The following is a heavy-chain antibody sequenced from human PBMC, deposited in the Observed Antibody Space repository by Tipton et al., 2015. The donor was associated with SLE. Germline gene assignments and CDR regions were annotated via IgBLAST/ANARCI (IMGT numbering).Heavy chain of an antibody. CDR2: INPNSGGT. D-gene: IGHD6-19*01. V-gene: IGHV1-2*02. Sequence: QVQLVQSGAEVKKPGASVKVSCKASGYTFTGYYMHWVRQAPGQGLEWMGWINPNSGGTNYAQKFQGRVTMTRDTSISTAYMELSRLRSDDTAVYYCAREGSDSSGSFSFDYWGQGTLVTVSS. CDR3: AREGSDSSGSFSFDY. J-gene: IGHJ4*02. CDR1: GYTFTGYY.